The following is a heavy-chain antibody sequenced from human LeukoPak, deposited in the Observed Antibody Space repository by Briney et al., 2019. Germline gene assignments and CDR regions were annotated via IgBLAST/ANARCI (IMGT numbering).Heavy chain of an antibody. CDR3: ARVPGRWNWYDSSGYYLYFDY. Sequence: GGSLRLSCAASGFTFSSYSMNWVRQAPGKGLEWVSYISSSSSYIYYADSVKGRFTISRDNAKNSLYLQMNSLRAEDTAVYYCARVPGRWNWYDSSGYYLYFDYWGQGTLVTVSS. CDR2: ISSSSSYI. D-gene: IGHD3-22*01. J-gene: IGHJ4*02. CDR1: GFTFSSYS. V-gene: IGHV3-21*05.